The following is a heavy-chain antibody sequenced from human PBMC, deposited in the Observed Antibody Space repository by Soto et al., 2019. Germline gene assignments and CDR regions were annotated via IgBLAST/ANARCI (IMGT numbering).Heavy chain of an antibody. J-gene: IGHJ4*02. V-gene: IGHV3-7*01. D-gene: IGHD2-15*01. CDR3: ARDRGYCSGGTCYSVLDY. CDR1: GFTLSTYW. Sequence: EVQLVESGGGLVQPGGSLRLSCAASGFTLSTYWMNWVRQAPRKGLEWVANIMQDGSEKYYVDSVKGRFTISRDNAKNSLYLQMNSLRAEDTAVYYCARDRGYCSGGTCYSVLDYCGQGSLVTVSS. CDR2: IMQDGSEK.